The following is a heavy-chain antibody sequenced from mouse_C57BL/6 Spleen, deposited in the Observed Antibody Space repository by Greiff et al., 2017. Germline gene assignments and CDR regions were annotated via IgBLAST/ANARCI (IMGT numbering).Heavy chain of an antibody. Sequence: QVQLQQSGPELVKPGASVKISCKASGYAFSSSWMNWVKQRPGKGLEGIGRIYPGDGDTNYNGKFKGKATLTADKSSSTAYMQRSSLTSEDSAVYFCGYCNYAMYYWGQGTSVTVSS. CDR2: IYPGDGDT. CDR1: GYAFSSSW. CDR3: GYCNYAMYY. J-gene: IGHJ4*01. V-gene: IGHV1-82*01.